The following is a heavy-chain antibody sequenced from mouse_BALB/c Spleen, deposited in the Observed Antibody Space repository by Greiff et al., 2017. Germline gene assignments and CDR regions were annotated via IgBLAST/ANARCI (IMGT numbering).Heavy chain of an antibody. CDR2: IDPENGDT. J-gene: IGHJ2*01. V-gene: IGHV14-4*02. D-gene: IGHD2-12*01. CDR3: NAKYDRGWDY. Sequence: VQLKESGAELVRSGASVKLSCTASGFNIKDYYMHWVKQRPEQGLEWIGWIDPENGDTEYAPKFQGKATMTADTSSNTAYLQLSSLTSEDTAVYYCNAKYDRGWDYWGQGTTLTVSS. CDR1: GFNIKDYY.